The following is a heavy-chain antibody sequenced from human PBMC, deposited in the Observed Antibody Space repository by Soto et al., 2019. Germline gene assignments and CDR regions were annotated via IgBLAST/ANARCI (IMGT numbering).Heavy chain of an antibody. Sequence: QVQLVQSGAEVKKPGSSVKVSCKASGGTFSSYAISWVRQAPGQGLEWMGGIIPIFGTANYAQKFQGRVTITAYESTSTAYMELSSLRSEDTAVYYCARGRYYSGSGSSPLGYYYGMDGWGQGTTVTVSS. CDR2: IIPIFGTA. V-gene: IGHV1-69*12. CDR1: GGTFSSYA. J-gene: IGHJ6*02. CDR3: ARGRYYSGSGSSPLGYYYGMDG. D-gene: IGHD3-10*01.